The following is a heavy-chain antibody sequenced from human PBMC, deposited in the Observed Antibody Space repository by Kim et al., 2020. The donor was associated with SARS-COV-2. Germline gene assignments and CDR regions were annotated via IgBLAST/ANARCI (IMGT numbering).Heavy chain of an antibody. CDR3: TTDRGRVTTREVGGLYGVDV. Sequence: GGSLRLSCAASGLTFRNAWMSWVRQAPGKGLEWVGQIKSKTDGGTTDYAAPVKGRFFISRDDSTNTLYLQMNRLETEDTAVYYCTTDRGRVTTREVGGLYGVDVWGQGTTVTVSS. D-gene: IGHD1-1*01. CDR2: IKSKTDGGTT. CDR1: GLTFRNAW. J-gene: IGHJ6*02. V-gene: IGHV3-15*01.